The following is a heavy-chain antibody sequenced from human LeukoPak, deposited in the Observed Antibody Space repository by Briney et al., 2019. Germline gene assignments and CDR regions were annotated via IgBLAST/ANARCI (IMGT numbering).Heavy chain of an antibody. V-gene: IGHV3-33*01. J-gene: IGHJ4*02. CDR3: ARDYGQGRLAPDY. Sequence: GGSLRLSCATSGFTFSSYGMHWVRQAPGKGLEWVALIWYDGTNKYYADSVKGRFTISRDNSKNTLYLQMNSLRAEDTAVYYCARDYGQGRLAPDYWGQGTLVTVSS. CDR1: GFTFSSYG. CDR2: IWYDGTNK. D-gene: IGHD6-19*01.